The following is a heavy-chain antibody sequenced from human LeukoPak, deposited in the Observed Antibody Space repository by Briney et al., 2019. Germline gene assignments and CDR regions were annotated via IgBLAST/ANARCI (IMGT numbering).Heavy chain of an antibody. CDR3: ARQRGDDYGDYWDLDY. D-gene: IGHD4-17*01. Sequence: ASVKVSCKASGYTFTSYGISWVRQAPGQGLEWMGWISAYNGNTNYAQKLQGRVTMTRDMSTSTVYMELSSLRSEDTAAYYCARQRGDDYGDYWDLDYWGQGTLVTVSS. CDR2: ISAYNGNT. CDR1: GYTFTSYG. V-gene: IGHV1-18*01. J-gene: IGHJ4*02.